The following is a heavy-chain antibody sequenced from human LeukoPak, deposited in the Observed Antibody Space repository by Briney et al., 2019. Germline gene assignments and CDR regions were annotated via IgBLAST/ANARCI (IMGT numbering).Heavy chain of an antibody. D-gene: IGHD2-2*01. J-gene: IGHJ3*02. CDR1: GYSFTSYW. Sequence: GESLKISCKGSGYSFTSYWIGWVRQMPGKGLEWMGIIYPGDSDTRYSPSFQGQVTISADKSISTAYLQWSSLEASDTAMYYCARRQRVGYCSSTSCPGAFDIWGQGTMVTVSS. CDR3: ARRQRVGYCSSTSCPGAFDI. V-gene: IGHV5-51*01. CDR2: IYPGDSDT.